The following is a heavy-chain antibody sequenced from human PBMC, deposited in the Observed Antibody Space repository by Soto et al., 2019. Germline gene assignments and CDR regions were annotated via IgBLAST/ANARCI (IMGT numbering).Heavy chain of an antibody. V-gene: IGHV3-30-3*01. CDR3: ARDVGATGY. J-gene: IGHJ4*02. CDR2: ISYDGSNK. Sequence: SLRLSCAASGFTFSSYAMHWVRQAPGKGLEWVAVISYDGSNKYYADSVKGRFTISRDNSKDTLYLQMNSLRAEDTAVYYCARDVGATGYWGQGTLVTVSS. CDR1: GFTFSSYA. D-gene: IGHD1-26*01.